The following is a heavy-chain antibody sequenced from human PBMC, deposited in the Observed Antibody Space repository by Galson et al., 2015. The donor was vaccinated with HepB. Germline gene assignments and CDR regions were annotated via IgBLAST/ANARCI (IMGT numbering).Heavy chain of an antibody. CDR2: ISSSSSTI. CDR1: GFTFSSYS. Sequence: SLRLSCAASGFTFSSYSMNWVRQAPGKGLEWVSYISSSSSTIYYADSVKGRFTISRDNAKNSLYLQMNSLRDEDTAVYYCARGWLRFPLFPLEYYFDYWGQGTLVTVSS. D-gene: IGHD5-12*01. J-gene: IGHJ4*02. V-gene: IGHV3-48*02. CDR3: ARGWLRFPLFPLEYYFDY.